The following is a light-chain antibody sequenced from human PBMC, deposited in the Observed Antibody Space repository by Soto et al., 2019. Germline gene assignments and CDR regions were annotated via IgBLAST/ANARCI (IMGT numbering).Light chain of an antibody. J-gene: IGLJ1*01. CDR1: SSEVGGYDY. CDR2: DVT. V-gene: IGLV2-11*01. Sequence: QSVLTQPRSGSGSPGQSVTISCPGTSSEVGGYDYVSWYQQHPGKAPKLMIYDVTKRPSGVPDRFSGSRSGNTASLTISGLQAEDDADYYCCSYAGTYTFYVFGTGTKVTV. CDR3: CSYAGTYTFYV.